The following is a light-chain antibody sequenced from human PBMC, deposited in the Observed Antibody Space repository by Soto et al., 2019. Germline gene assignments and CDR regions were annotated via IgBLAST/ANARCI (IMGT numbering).Light chain of an antibody. Sequence: QSVRTQSPSVSGAPGQRVTISCTGRSSNIGAGYDVHWYQQLPGTAPKLLIYGNSNRPSGVPDRFSGSKSGTSASLAITGLQAEDEADYYCQSYDSTLSVVFGGGTKFTVL. CDR1: SSNIGAGYD. J-gene: IGLJ2*01. V-gene: IGLV1-40*01. CDR2: GNS. CDR3: QSYDSTLSVV.